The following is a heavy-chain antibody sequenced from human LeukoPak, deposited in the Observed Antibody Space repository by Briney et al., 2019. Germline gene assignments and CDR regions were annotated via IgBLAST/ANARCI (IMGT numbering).Heavy chain of an antibody. J-gene: IGHJ4*02. D-gene: IGHD3-10*01. CDR1: GFTFSSYG. Sequence: PGGSLRLFCAASGFTFSSYGMHWVRQAPGKGLEWVAVISYDGSNKYYADSVKGRFTISRDNSKNTLYLQMNSLRAEDTAVYYCARDPWGSGSYYFDYWGQGTLVTVSS. CDR3: ARDPWGSGSYYFDY. CDR2: ISYDGSNK. V-gene: IGHV3-30*03.